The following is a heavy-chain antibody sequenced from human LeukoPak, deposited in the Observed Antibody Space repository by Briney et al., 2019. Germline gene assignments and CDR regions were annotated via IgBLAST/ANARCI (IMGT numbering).Heavy chain of an antibody. V-gene: IGHV3-48*03. Sequence: PGGSLRLSCAASGFTFSSYEMNWVRQAPGKGLEWVSYISSSGSTIYYADSVKGRFTISRDNSKNTLYLQMNSLRAEDTAVYYCAKRGDSSVYYFDYWGQGTLVTVSS. CDR1: GFTFSSYE. J-gene: IGHJ4*02. CDR3: AKRGDSSVYYFDY. D-gene: IGHD3-22*01. CDR2: ISSSGSTI.